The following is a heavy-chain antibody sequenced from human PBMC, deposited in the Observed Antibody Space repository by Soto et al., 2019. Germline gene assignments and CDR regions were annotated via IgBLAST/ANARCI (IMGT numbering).Heavy chain of an antibody. D-gene: IGHD6-13*01. J-gene: IGHJ6*02. V-gene: IGHV3-30-3*01. CDR1: GFTFSSYA. CDR3: ARVRALSTAYSSSWYDYYYYGMDV. CDR2: ISYDGSNK. Sequence: GGSLRLSCAASGFTFSSYAMHWVRQAPGKGLEWVAVISYDGSNKYYADSVKGRFTTSRENSKNTLYLQMNSLRAEDTAVYYCARVRALSTAYSSSWYDYYYYGMDVWGQGTTVTVSS.